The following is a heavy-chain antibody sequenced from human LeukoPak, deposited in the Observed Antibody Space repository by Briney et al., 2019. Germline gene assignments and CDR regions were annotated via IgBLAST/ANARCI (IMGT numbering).Heavy chain of an antibody. CDR1: GFSFNTYV. J-gene: IGHJ3*01. CDR2: VSSSGGST. Sequence: GGSLRLSCAASGFSFNTYVMGWVRQAPEKGLEWVSTVSSSGGSTFYADFVKGRFTVSRDNSKNKLNLRMNSLRVEDTAVYYCARSYGGNRDAFDVWGQGTMVTVSS. V-gene: IGHV3-23*01. D-gene: IGHD4-23*01. CDR3: ARSYGGNRDAFDV.